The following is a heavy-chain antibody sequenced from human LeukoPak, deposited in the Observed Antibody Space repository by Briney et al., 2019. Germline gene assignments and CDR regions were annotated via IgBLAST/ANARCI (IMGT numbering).Heavy chain of an antibody. D-gene: IGHD3-16*02. CDR2: ISAYNGNT. CDR1: GYTFTSYG. CDR3: ARDSPHIMITFGGVIVRSTNDAFDI. J-gene: IGHJ3*02. V-gene: IGHV1-18*01. Sequence: GASVKVSCKASGYTFTSYGISWVRQAPGQGLEWMGWISAYNGNTNYAQKLQGRVTMTTDTSTSTAYMELRSLRSDDTAVYYCARDSPHIMITFGGVIVRSTNDAFDIWGQGTMVTVSS.